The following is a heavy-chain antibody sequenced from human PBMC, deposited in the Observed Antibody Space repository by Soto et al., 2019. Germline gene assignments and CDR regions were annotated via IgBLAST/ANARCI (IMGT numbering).Heavy chain of an antibody. Sequence: SETLSLTCAVYGGSFSGYYWSWIRQPPGKGLEWIGEINHSGSTNYNPSLKSRVTISVDTSKNQFSLKLSSVTAADTAVYYCARGLALEGLLFDRGLWYYGMDVWGQGTTVTVSS. J-gene: IGHJ6*02. CDR2: INHSGST. V-gene: IGHV4-34*01. CDR1: GGSFSGYY. CDR3: ARGLALEGLLFDRGLWYYGMDV. D-gene: IGHD3-3*01.